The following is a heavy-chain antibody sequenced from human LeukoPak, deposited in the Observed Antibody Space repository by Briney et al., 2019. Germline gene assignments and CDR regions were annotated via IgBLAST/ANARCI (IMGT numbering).Heavy chain of an antibody. CDR2: INPNSGGT. CDR3: ARDSGMVVVVPDY. V-gene: IGHV1-2*02. J-gene: IGHJ4*02. Sequence: GASVKVSCKASGYTFTGYYMHWVRQAPRQGLEWMGWINPNSGGTNYAQKFQGRVTLTTDTSTSTAYMELRGLRSDDTAMYYCARDSGMVVVVPDYWGQGTLVTVSS. CDR1: GYTFTGYY. D-gene: IGHD3-22*01.